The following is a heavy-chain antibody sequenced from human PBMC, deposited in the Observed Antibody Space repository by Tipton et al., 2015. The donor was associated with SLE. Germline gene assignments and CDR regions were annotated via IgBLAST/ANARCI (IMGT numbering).Heavy chain of an antibody. Sequence: TLSLTCTVSGGSISGYYWSWVRQPPGKGLEWIGYISFSGLTNYNPSVRSRVSTSMDTSKNQFSLQMSSVTAADTAVYYCARGGNYDFFRSPHAYFDYWGQGTLVTVSS. CDR2: ISFSGLT. CDR1: GGSISGYY. CDR3: ARGGNYDFFRSPHAYFDY. J-gene: IGHJ4*02. D-gene: IGHD3-3*01. V-gene: IGHV4-59*12.